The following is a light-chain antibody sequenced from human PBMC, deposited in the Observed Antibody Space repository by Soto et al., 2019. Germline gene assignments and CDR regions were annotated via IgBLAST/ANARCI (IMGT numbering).Light chain of an antibody. V-gene: IGLV2-8*01. CDR3: SSYAGTNNFGV. CDR1: SSDVGGSNL. J-gene: IGLJ1*01. Sequence: QSVLTQPPSASGSPGQSVTISCTGTSSDVGGSNLVSWYQQHPGKAPKLLIFEVNKRPSGVPDRFSGSKSGNTASLTVSGLQAEDEGDYYCSSYAGTNNFGVFGPGTKVTVL. CDR2: EVN.